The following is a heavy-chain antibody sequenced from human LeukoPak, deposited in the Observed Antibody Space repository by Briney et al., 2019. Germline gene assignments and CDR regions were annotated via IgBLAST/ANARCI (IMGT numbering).Heavy chain of an antibody. J-gene: IGHJ4*02. D-gene: IGHD1-26*01. CDR2: INPNSGGT. V-gene: IGHV1-2*02. CDR3: ASPPLKYSGSYPLRY. Sequence: ASVKVSCKASGYTFTGYYMHWVRQAPGQGLEWMGWINPNSGGTNYAQKFQGRVTMTRDTSISTAYMELSRLRSDDTAVYYCASPPLKYSGSYPLRYWGQGTLVTVSS. CDR1: GYTFTGYY.